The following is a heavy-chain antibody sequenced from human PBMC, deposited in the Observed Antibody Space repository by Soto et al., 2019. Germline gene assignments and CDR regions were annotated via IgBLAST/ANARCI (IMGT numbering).Heavy chain of an antibody. CDR2: ISGYDGNT. V-gene: IGHV1-18*01. CDR1: GYTFSNYG. CDR3: ARKPSSSSWVDP. D-gene: IGHD6-6*01. Sequence: GASVKVSCKASGYTFSNYGITWVRQAPGQAFEWMGWISGYDGNTNYAQNFQGRVTMTTDPSTRTAYMELRSLISDDTAVYYCARKPSSSSWVDPCGQGTLVTVSS. J-gene: IGHJ5*02.